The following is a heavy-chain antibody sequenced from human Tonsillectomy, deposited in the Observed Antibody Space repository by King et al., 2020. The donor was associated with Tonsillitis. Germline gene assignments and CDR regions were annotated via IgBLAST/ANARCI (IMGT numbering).Heavy chain of an antibody. Sequence: VQLVESGGGLVKPGGSLRLSCAASGFTFSSYSMNWVRQAPGKGLEWVSSISSSSTYIFYADSVKGRFTISRDNAKNSPYLQMNSLRAEDTAVYYCARDHYDYGDYSAYWGQGTLVTVSS. D-gene: IGHD4-17*01. J-gene: IGHJ4*02. CDR3: ARDHYDYGDYSAY. CDR2: ISSSSTYI. V-gene: IGHV3-21*01. CDR1: GFTFSSYS.